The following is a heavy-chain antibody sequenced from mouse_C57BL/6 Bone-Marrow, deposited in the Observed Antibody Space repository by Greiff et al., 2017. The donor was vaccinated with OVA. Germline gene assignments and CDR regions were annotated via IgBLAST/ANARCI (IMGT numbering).Heavy chain of an antibody. CDR3: ASHLYYDYDVAMGD. J-gene: IGHJ4*01. CDR2: ISNLAYSI. D-gene: IGHD2-4*01. V-gene: IGHV5-15*01. Sequence: EVMLVESGGGLVQPGGSLKLSCAASGFTFSDYGMAWVRQAPRKGPEWVAFISNLAYSIYYADTVTGRFTISRENAKNTLYLEMSSLRSEDTAMYYCASHLYYDYDVAMGDWGKGASVTVSS. CDR1: GFTFSDYG.